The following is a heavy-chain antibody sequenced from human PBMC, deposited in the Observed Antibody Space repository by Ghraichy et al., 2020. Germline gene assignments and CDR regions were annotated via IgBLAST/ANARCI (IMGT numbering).Heavy chain of an antibody. CDR2: ISGSVGST. CDR1: GFTFSSYA. Sequence: GSLRLSCAASGFTFSSYAMSWVRQAPGKGLEWVSAISGSVGSTYYADSVKGRFTISRDNSKNTLYLQMNSLRAEDTAVYYCAKAAVVTPLLSWFDPWGQGTLVTVSS. D-gene: IGHD4-23*01. V-gene: IGHV3-23*01. CDR3: AKAAVVTPLLSWFDP. J-gene: IGHJ5*02.